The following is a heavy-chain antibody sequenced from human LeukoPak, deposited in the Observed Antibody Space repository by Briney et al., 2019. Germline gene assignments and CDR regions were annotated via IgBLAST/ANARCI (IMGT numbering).Heavy chain of an antibody. CDR2: IYYSGST. Sequence: SSETLSLTCTVSGGSISSYHWSWIRQPPGKGLEWIGYIYYSGSTNYNPSLKSRVTISVDTSKNQFSLKLSSVTAADTAVYYCARGHKYYFDYWGQGTLVTVSS. CDR1: GGSISSYH. V-gene: IGHV4-59*01. J-gene: IGHJ4*02. CDR3: ARGHKYYFDY.